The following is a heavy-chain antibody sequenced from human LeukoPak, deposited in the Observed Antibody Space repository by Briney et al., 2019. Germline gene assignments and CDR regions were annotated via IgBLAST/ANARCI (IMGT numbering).Heavy chain of an antibody. CDR2: ISSSSSYI. CDR3: ARAADYYDSSGYYSYFDY. D-gene: IGHD3-22*01. CDR1: GFTFSSYS. V-gene: IGHV3-21*01. Sequence: GGSLRLSCAASGFTFSSYSMNWVRQAPGKGLEWVSSISSSSSYIHYADSVKGRFTISRDNAKNSLYLQMNSLRAEDTAVYYCARAADYYDSSGYYSYFDYWGQGTLVTVSS. J-gene: IGHJ4*02.